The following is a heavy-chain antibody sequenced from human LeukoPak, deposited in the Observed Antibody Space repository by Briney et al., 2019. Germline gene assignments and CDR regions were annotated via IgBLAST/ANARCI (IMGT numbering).Heavy chain of an antibody. V-gene: IGHV4-34*01. CDR1: GGSFSGYY. CDR3: ARGSSGWYTPRFDY. CDR2: INHSGST. Sequence: PSETLSLTCAVYGGSFSGYYWSWIRQPPGKGLEWIGEINHSGSTNYNPSLKSRVTISVDTSKNQFSLKLSSVTAADTAVYYCARGSSGWYTPRFDYWGQGTLVTVSS. D-gene: IGHD6-19*01. J-gene: IGHJ4*02.